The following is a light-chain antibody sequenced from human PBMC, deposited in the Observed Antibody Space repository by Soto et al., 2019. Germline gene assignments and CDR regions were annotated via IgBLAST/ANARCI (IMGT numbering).Light chain of an antibody. CDR2: GAS. V-gene: IGKV3-20*01. Sequence: EIVMTQSPATLSVSPGERATLYCRASQSLTRVELAWYQQKPGQAPRLLIYGASNRATGIPDRFSGSGSGKNFPPPHRNTAPEDFAVFYLQHDGGPGPFGPGTKGEIK. CDR3: QHDGGPGP. CDR1: QSLTRVE. J-gene: IGKJ1*01.